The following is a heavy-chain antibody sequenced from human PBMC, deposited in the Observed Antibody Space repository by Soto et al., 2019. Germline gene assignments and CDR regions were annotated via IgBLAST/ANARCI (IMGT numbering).Heavy chain of an antibody. CDR3: ASYLRYCSGGSCYSTIDY. J-gene: IGHJ4*02. V-gene: IGHV1-18*01. Sequence: ASVKVSFKASGYTFTSYGISWVRQAPGQGLEWMGWISAYNGNTNYAQKLQGRVTMTTDTSTSTAYMELRSLRSDDTAVYYCASYLRYCSGGSCYSTIDYWGQGTLVTVSS. CDR2: ISAYNGNT. D-gene: IGHD2-15*01. CDR1: GYTFTSYG.